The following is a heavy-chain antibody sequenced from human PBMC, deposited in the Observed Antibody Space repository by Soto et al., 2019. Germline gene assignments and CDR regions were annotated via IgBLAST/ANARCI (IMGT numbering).Heavy chain of an antibody. CDR3: LRALFSTLGVEY. CDR2: ISNDGNTI. D-gene: IGHD2-8*01. CDR1: GFTFRSHW. J-gene: IGHJ4*02. V-gene: IGHV3-74*01. Sequence: EVQLVESGGGLAQPGGSLRLSCVASGFTFRSHWMHWVRQAPGIGLVWVSRISNDGNTIHYADSVKGRFTISRDTAKNTVYLQRSSLTAEDTAMYYCLRALFSTLGVEYWGPGTLVTVPS.